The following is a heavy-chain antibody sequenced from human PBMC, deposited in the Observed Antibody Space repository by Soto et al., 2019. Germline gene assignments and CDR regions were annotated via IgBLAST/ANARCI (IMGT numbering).Heavy chain of an antibody. V-gene: IGHV1-69*01. J-gene: IGHJ2*01. CDR2: VIPIFGTA. Sequence: QVELVQSGAEVKKPGSSVKVSCQASEDTFRNYAISWVRQAPGQGLEWMGGVIPIFGTANYAQKFQGRVTVSAGPSANKVYLELSSLRSEDTAVYYCASTKYDSSAYYYWYLGLWGRGTLVTVSS. CDR1: EDTFRNYA. D-gene: IGHD3-22*01. CDR3: ASTKYDSSAYYYWYLGL.